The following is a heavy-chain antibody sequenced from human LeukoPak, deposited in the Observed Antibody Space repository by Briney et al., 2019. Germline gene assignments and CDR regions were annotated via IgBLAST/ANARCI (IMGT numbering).Heavy chain of an antibody. CDR2: INHSGST. D-gene: IGHD2-15*01. J-gene: IGHJ4*02. V-gene: IGHV4-34*01. CDR1: GGSFSGYY. CDR3: ARSLRSGGRLDY. Sequence: SETLSLTCAAYGGSFSGYYWSWIRQPPGKGLEWIGEINHSGSTNYNPSLKSRVTISVDTSKNQFSLKLSSVTAADTAVYYCARSLRSGGRLDYWGQGTLVTVSS.